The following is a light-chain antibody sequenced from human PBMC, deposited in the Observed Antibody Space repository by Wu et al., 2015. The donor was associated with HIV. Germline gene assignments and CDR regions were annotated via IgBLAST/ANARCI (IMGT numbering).Light chain of an antibody. CDR3: QQYGTSQWT. Sequence: DIQMAQSPSSLSASVGDRVTITCRASQTISYYLAWYQQKPGRVPELLIYSASTLRPGVPSRFSGTGYGTEFTLTISRLEPEDFAVYYCQQYGTSQWTFGQGTKVEIK. CDR2: SAS. V-gene: IGKV1-27*01. J-gene: IGKJ1*01. CDR1: QTISYY.